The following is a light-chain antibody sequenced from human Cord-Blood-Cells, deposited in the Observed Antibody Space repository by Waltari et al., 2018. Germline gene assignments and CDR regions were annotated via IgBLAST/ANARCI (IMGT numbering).Light chain of an antibody. J-gene: IGKJ5*01. V-gene: IGKV3-20*01. CDR1: QSVNSSY. CDR2: GAS. CDR3: QQYGSSLIT. Sequence: EIVLTQSPGTLSLSPGERATLSCRASQSVNSSYLAWYQQKPGQAPRLLNYGASSRATGIPDRFSGSGSGTDFTLTISRLEPEDFAVYYCQQYGSSLITFGQGTRLEIK.